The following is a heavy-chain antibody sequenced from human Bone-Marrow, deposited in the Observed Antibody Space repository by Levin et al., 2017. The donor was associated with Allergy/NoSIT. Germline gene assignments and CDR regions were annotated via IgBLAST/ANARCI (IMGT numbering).Heavy chain of an antibody. CDR1: KFAFSNYD. D-gene: IGHD3-22*01. V-gene: IGHV3-33*01. CDR2: ILSNGRNE. J-gene: IGHJ4*02. CDR3: EMELVYYYDGVGYYKTDLDAPCFDY. Sequence: QPGGSLRLSCTTSKFAFSNYDMHWVRQAPGKGLEWVAGILSNGRNEFYGDSVKGRFTVSRDNSKNTMYLQLNSLRAEDTAVYFCEMELVYYYDGVGYYKTDLDAPCFDYWGQGTMVTVSS.